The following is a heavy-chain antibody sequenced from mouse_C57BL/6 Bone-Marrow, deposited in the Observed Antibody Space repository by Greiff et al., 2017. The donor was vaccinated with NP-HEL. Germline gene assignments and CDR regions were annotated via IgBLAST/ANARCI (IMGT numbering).Heavy chain of an antibody. CDR1: GYTFTDYY. CDR3: ARFGDGREDY. CDR2: INPYNGGT. D-gene: IGHD2-3*01. J-gene: IGHJ2*01. Sequence: DVQLQESGPVLVKPGASVKMSCKASGYTFTDYYMNWVKQSHGKSLEWIGVINPYNGGTSYNQKFKGKATLTVDKSSSTAYMELNSLTSEDSAVYYCARFGDGREDYWGQGTTLTVSS. V-gene: IGHV1-19*01.